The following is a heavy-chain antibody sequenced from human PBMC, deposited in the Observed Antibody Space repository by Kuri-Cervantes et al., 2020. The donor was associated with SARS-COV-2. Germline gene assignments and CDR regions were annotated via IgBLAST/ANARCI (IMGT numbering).Heavy chain of an antibody. D-gene: IGHD2-15*01. CDR2: INPNSGGT. V-gene: IGHV1-2*02. CDR1: GYTFTGYY. J-gene: IGHJ4*02. CDR3: ARDLQYVVVVAASVGD. Sequence: ASVKVSCKASGYTFTGYYMHWVRQAPGQGPEWMGWINPNSGGTNYAQKFQGRVTMTRDTSISTAYMELSRLRSDDTAVYYCARDLQYVVVVAASVGDWGQGTLVTVSS.